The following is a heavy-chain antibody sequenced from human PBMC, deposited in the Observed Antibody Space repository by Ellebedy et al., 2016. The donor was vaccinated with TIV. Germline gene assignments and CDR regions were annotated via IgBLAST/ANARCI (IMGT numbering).Heavy chain of an antibody. D-gene: IGHD2-2*01. CDR3: GRYARGFYGIDV. J-gene: IGHJ6*02. CDR1: GFTFSDYY. Sequence: GGSLRLSXAASGFTFSDYYMSWIRQSPGKGMEWLSYISNFNTVTYTNYADSVKGRFTISRDNAKNSLYLQMNSLRVDDTAVYYCGRYARGFYGIDVWGQGTTVIVSS. V-gene: IGHV3-11*03. CDR2: ISNFNTVTYT.